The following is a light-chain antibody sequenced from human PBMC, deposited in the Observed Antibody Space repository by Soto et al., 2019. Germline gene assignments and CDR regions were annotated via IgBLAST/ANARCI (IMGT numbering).Light chain of an antibody. CDR2: DAS. CDR3: QQRSNWPIT. CDR1: QSVSSY. J-gene: IGKJ5*01. Sequence: EMVLTQSPATLSLSPGERATLSCRASQSVSSYLACYQQKPGQAPRLLIYDASNRATGIPARFSGSGSGTDFTLTISSLEPEDFAVYYCQQRSNWPITFGQGARLENK. V-gene: IGKV3-11*01.